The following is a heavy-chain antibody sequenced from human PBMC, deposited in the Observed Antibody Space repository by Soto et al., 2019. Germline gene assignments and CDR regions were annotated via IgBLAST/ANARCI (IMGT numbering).Heavy chain of an antibody. V-gene: IGHV4-59*08. J-gene: IGHJ6*02. CDR1: GGSISSYY. CDR3: ARHPSRRYYDSSGYYYPLVYGMDV. Sequence: QVQLQESGPGLVKPSETLSLTCTVSGGSISSYYWSWIRQPPGKGLEWIGYIYYSGRTNYNPSLKSRVTKAVDTSKNQFSLKLSSVTAADTAVYYCARHPSRRYYDSSGYYYPLVYGMDVWGQGTTVTVSS. D-gene: IGHD3-22*01. CDR2: IYYSGRT.